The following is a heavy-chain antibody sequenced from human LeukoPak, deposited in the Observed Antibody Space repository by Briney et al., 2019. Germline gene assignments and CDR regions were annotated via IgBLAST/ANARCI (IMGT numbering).Heavy chain of an antibody. CDR2: INHAGGT. CDR1: GGSISSGSYY. Sequence: SETLSLTCTVSGGSISSGSYYWSWIRQPLGKGLEWIGEINHAGGTNYNPSLRSRITISLDTSKNQFSLKVTSMTAADTALYYCARSSPVGYDFWGQGTLVTVSS. CDR3: ARSSPVGYDF. V-gene: IGHV4-39*07. J-gene: IGHJ4*02. D-gene: IGHD1-26*01.